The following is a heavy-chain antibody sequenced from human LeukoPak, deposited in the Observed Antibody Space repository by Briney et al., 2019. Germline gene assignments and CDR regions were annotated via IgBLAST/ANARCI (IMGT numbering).Heavy chain of an antibody. CDR1: GGSISSGGHS. J-gene: IGHJ3*02. CDR3: ATPPVADAFDI. CDR2: IYHSGST. Sequence: SQTLSLTCAVSGGSISSGGHSWSWIRQPPGKGLEWIGYIYHSGSTYYNPSLKSRVTISVDRSKNQFSLKLSSVTAADTAVYYCATPPVADAFDIWGQGTMVTVSS. V-gene: IGHV4-30-2*01.